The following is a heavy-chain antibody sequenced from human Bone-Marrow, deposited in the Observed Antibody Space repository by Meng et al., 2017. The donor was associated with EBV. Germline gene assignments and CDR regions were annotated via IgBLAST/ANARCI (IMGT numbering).Heavy chain of an antibody. Sequence: VPGGGLVQPGGSLRLSCAASGFSFSNYALGWLRQAPEKGLEWVSSISGSGGNTYYPDSVKGRFTTSRDNSKDTLYLQMNSLRAEDTAVYYCALGVTGGRFFDPWGQGTLVTVSS. CDR2: ISGSGGNT. J-gene: IGHJ5*02. CDR3: ALGVTGGRFFDP. V-gene: IGHV3-23*01. CDR1: GFSFSNYA. D-gene: IGHD6-19*01.